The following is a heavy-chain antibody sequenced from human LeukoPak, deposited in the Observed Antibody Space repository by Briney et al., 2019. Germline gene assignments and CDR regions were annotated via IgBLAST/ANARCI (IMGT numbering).Heavy chain of an antibody. CDR2: IYYSGRT. CDR3: ARGASWFDP. Sequence: SETLSLTCTVSGGSVSSGDYYWSWIRQPPGKGLEWIGYIYYSGRTNYNPSLKSRVTISVDTSKNQFSLKLSSVTAADTAVYYCARGASWFDPWGQGTLVTVSS. CDR1: GGSVSSGDYY. V-gene: IGHV4-61*08. J-gene: IGHJ5*02.